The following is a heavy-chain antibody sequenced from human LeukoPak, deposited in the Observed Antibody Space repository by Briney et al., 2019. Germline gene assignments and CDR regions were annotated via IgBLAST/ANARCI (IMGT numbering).Heavy chain of an antibody. CDR1: GYTFTSYG. J-gene: IGHJ4*02. CDR2: ISAYNGNT. D-gene: IGHD6-19*01. V-gene: IGHV1-18*01. Sequence: ASVKVSCKASGYTFTSYGISWVRQAPGQGLEWMGWISAYNGNTNYAQKLQGRVTMTEDTSTDTAYIELSSLRSEDTAVYYCATDVREDSWLDLDYWGQGTLVTVSS. CDR3: ATDVREDSWLDLDY.